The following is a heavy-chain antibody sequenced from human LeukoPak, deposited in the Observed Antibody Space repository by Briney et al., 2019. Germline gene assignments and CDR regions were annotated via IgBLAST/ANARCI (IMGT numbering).Heavy chain of an antibody. Sequence: ASQTLSLTCTVSGGSISSGSYYWSWIRQPAGKGLEWIGRIYTSGSTNYNPSLKSRVTISVDTSKNQFSLKLSSVTAADTAVYYCARAVSAVAGYYCYYYMDVWGKGTTVTVSS. V-gene: IGHV4-61*02. CDR3: ARAVSAVAGYYCYYYMDV. J-gene: IGHJ6*03. CDR2: IYTSGST. D-gene: IGHD6-19*01. CDR1: GGSISSGSYY.